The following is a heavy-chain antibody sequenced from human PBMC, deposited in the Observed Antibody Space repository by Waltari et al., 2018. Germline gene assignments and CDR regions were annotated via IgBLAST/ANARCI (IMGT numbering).Heavy chain of an antibody. CDR2: IWYDGINK. CDR1: GFTFGRTG. V-gene: IGHV3-33*01. J-gene: IGHJ6*02. D-gene: IGHD6-6*01. Sequence: VQLVESGGGVVQPGRSLRLSCAASGFTFGRTGMPWVRQAPGKGLEWVAVIWYDGINKYYADSVKGRFTISRDNSKNTLYLQMNSLRAEDTAVYYCARKSSSGYYYYGMDVWGQGTTVTVSS. CDR3: ARKSSSGYYYYGMDV.